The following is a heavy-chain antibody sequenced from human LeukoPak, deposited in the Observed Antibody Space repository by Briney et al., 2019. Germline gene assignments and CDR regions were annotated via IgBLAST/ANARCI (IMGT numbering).Heavy chain of an antibody. D-gene: IGHD6-13*01. Sequence: SETLSLTCTVSGGSISSYYWSWVRQPPGKGLEWIGYIYYSGTTNYNPSLKSRVTISVDTSKNQFTLKLSSVTAADTAVYYCARGVYIAAAQYGYWGQGTLVTVSS. CDR3: ARGVYIAAAQYGY. CDR1: GGSISSYY. CDR2: IYYSGTT. J-gene: IGHJ4*02. V-gene: IGHV4-59*01.